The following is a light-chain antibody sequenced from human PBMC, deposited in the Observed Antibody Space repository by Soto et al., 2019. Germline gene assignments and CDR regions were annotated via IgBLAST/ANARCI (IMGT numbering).Light chain of an antibody. J-gene: IGKJ1*01. V-gene: IGKV3-20*01. Sequence: EIVLTQSPGTLSLSPGERATFSCRASQSVSSNYLAWYQQKPGQAPRLLIYGAFKRATGIPDRFSGRGFGTDFTLTISRLEPEDFAVYYCQHSGDFRWTFGQGTKVDIK. CDR2: GAF. CDR1: QSVSSNY. CDR3: QHSGDFRWT.